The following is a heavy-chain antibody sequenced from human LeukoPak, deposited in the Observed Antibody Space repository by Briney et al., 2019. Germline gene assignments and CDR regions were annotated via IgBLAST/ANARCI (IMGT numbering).Heavy chain of an antibody. CDR3: ARRSNTYYTFDY. J-gene: IGHJ4*02. D-gene: IGHD2-2*01. CDR1: GFTFSDHY. CDR2: SRDKAKSYST. V-gene: IGHV3-72*01. Sequence: GGSLRLSCAASGFTFSDHYMDWVRQAPGKGLEWLARSRDKAKSYSTEHAASVKGRFTISRDNSKNSLYLQMNSLKTEDTAVCYCARRSNTYYTFDYWGQGTLVTVSS.